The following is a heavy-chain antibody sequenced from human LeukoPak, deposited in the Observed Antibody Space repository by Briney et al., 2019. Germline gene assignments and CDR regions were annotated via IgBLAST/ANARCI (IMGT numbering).Heavy chain of an antibody. CDR3: ANPWGYGDYADY. CDR1: GGSISSSSYY. D-gene: IGHD4-17*01. V-gene: IGHV3-23*01. CDR2: ISGSGGST. J-gene: IGHJ4*02. Sequence: TSETLSLTCTVSGGSISSSSYYWGWVRQAPGKGLEWVSAISGSGGSTYYADSVKGRFTISRDNSKNTLYLQMNSLRAEDTAVYYCANPWGYGDYADYWGQGTLVTVSS.